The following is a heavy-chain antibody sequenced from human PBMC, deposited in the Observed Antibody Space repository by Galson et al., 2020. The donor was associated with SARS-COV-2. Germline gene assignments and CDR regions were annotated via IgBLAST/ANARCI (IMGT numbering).Heavy chain of an antibody. CDR1: GFTFYTNA. CDR2: ISGFGGST. J-gene: IGHJ4*02. Sequence: GESLKISCEASGFTFYTNAMTWVRQAPEKGLEWVSTISGFGGSTFYADSVKGRFTISRDNFKNTLYLQMNSLGAEDTAVYYCAKGGHFSCFEYWGQGALVTVSS. V-gene: IGHV3-23*01. CDR3: AKGGHFSCFEY.